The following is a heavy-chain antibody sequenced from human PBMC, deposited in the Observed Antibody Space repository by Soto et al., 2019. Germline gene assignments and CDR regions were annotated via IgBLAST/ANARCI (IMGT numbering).Heavy chain of an antibody. CDR3: ARGAPELRPFEALYYYYGMDV. D-gene: IGHD3-3*01. CDR2: INHSGST. J-gene: IGHJ6*02. CDR1: GGSFSGYY. V-gene: IGHV4-34*01. Sequence: QVQLQQWGAGLLKPSETLSLTCAVYGGSFSGYYWSWIRQPPGKGLEWIGEINHSGSTNYNPSLKSRVTISVDTSKNQFSLKLSSVTAAHTAVYYCARGAPELRPFEALYYYYGMDVWGQGTTVTVSS.